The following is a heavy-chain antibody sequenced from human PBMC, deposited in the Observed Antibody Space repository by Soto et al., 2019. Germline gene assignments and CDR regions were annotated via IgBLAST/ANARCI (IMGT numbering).Heavy chain of an antibody. CDR1: GGSFSGYY. CDR2: INHSGST. J-gene: IGHJ4*02. D-gene: IGHD3-9*01. CDR3: ARDLPYYDILTGYYHYYFDY. V-gene: IGHV4-34*01. Sequence: SETLSLTCAVYGGSFSGYYWSWIRQPPGKGLEWIGEINHSGSTNYNPSLKSRVTISVDTSKNQFSLKLSSVTAADTAVYYCARDLPYYDILTGYYHYYFDYWSQGTLVTVSS.